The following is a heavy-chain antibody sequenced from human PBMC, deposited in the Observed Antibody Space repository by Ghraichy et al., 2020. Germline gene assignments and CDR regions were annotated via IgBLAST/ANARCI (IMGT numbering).Heavy chain of an antibody. CDR3: ARQSSSYYGMDV. V-gene: IGHV5-51*07. CDR2: IYPGDSET. Sequence: GESLNISCKGSGYSFTDYWIAWVHQMPGKGLEWMGIIYPGDSETRYSPSFQGQVTISADKSISTAYLQWSSLKASDTAMYYCARQSSSYYGMDVWGHGTTVTVSS. D-gene: IGHD2-15*01. J-gene: IGHJ6*02. CDR1: GYSFTDYW.